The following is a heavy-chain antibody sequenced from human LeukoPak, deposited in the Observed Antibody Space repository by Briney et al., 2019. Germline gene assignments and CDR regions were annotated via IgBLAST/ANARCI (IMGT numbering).Heavy chain of an antibody. CDR2: LYNSGTT. Sequence: SETLSLTCTISGGSISNYYWSWIRQPPGKGLEYIACLYNSGTTNYNPSLRSRVTMSVDTSKNQFSLKLTSVTAADTAVYYCAGGGQWLAFDYWGQGTLATVSS. D-gene: IGHD6-19*01. CDR3: AGGGQWLAFDY. J-gene: IGHJ4*02. CDR1: GGSISNYY. V-gene: IGHV4-59*01.